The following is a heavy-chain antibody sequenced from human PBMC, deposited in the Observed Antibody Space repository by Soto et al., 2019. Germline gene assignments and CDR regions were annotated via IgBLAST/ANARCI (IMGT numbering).Heavy chain of an antibody. J-gene: IGHJ6*03. Sequence: GGSLRLSCAASGFTFSSYAMHWVRQAPGKGLAWVAVISHDGSITYYSDSVKGRFTMSRDNSNNTLFLQMSSLRSEDTAIYYCAKDEYWESHFYYFMDLWGRGTTVTVSS. D-gene: IGHD3-16*01. CDR1: GFTFSSYA. CDR3: AKDEYWESHFYYFMDL. V-gene: IGHV3-30*15. CDR2: ISHDGSIT.